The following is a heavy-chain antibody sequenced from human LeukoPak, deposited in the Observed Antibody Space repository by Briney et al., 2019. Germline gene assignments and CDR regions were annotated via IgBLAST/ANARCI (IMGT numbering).Heavy chain of an antibody. CDR3: ARVGRDSGSGSYYGIDY. CDR2: ISSSGSTI. J-gene: IGHJ4*02. D-gene: IGHD3-10*01. Sequence: GGSLRLPCAASGFTFSNYYMSWIRQAPGKGLEWVSYISSSGSTIYYADSVKGRFTISRDNAKDSLYLQMNSLRAEDTAVYYCARVGRDSGSGSYYGIDYWGQGTLVTVSS. V-gene: IGHV3-11*01. CDR1: GFTFSNYY.